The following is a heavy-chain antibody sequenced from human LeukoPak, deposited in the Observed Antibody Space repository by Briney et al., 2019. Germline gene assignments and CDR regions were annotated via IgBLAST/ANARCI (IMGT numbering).Heavy chain of an antibody. J-gene: IGHJ4*02. CDR2: IYYSGST. CDR3: ARVRQEGGGYSYGYDPMFDY. D-gene: IGHD5-18*01. CDR1: GGSISSGGYY. V-gene: IGHV4-31*03. Sequence: SETLSLTCTVSGGSISSGGYYWSWIRQHPGKGLEWIGYIYYSGSTYYNPSLKSRVTISVDTSKNQFSLKLSSVTAADTAVYYCARVRQEGGGYSYGYDPMFDYWGQGTLVTVSS.